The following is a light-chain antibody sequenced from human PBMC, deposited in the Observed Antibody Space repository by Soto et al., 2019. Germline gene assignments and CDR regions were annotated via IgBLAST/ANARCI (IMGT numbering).Light chain of an antibody. J-gene: IGKJ1*01. CDR1: QSISIY. CDR2: AAS. CDR3: QQSYNTPRT. V-gene: IGKV1-39*01. Sequence: DIQMTQSPSSLSASVGDRVTITCRASQSISIYLNWYQQKPGKAPNLLIYAASSLQSGVPSRFSGRGSGTDFTLTISSLQPEDFATYYCQQSYNTPRTFGQGTKVEIK.